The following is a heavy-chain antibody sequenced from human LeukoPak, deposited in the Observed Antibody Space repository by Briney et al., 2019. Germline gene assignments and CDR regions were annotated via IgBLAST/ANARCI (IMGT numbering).Heavy chain of an antibody. J-gene: IGHJ4*02. V-gene: IGHV3-23*01. CDR1: GFSSSSHG. CDR2: IIGGAGST. Sequence: GGSLRLSCAASGFSSSSHGMSWVRQAPGKGLEWVSGIIGGAGSTYYADSVKGRFTISGDNSKNTLFLQMNSLRAEDTAVYYCAHGAMYQLDYWGQGTLVTVSS. CDR3: AHGAMYQLDY. D-gene: IGHD2-2*01.